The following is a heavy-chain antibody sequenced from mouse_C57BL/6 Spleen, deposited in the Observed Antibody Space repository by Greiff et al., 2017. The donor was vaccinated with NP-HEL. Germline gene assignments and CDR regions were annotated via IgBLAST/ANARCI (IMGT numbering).Heavy chain of an antibody. CDR1: GYNFTEYT. V-gene: IGHV1-62-2*01. CDR3: ARHGYDYDGYYYAMDY. Sequence: QVQLKQSGAELVKPGVSVKLSCKASGYNFTEYTIHWVKQRSGQGLEWIGWFYPGSGSIKYNENFKDKATLTADKSSSTVYMELSRLTSEDSAVYFCARHGYDYDGYYYAMDYWGQGTSVTVSS. J-gene: IGHJ4*01. D-gene: IGHD2-4*01. CDR2: FYPGSGSI.